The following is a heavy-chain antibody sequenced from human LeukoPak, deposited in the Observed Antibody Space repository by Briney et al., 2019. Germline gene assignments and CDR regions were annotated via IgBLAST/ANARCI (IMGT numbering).Heavy chain of an antibody. J-gene: IGHJ3*02. Sequence: PGGSLRLSCAASGFTFSSYAMSWVRQAPGKGLEWVSAISGSGGSTYYADSVKGRFTISRDNSKNTLYLQMNSLRAEDTAVYYCAKYEEASIVGATRGSAFDIWGQGTMVTVSS. CDR1: GFTFSSYA. CDR2: ISGSGGST. D-gene: IGHD1-26*01. CDR3: AKYEEASIVGATRGSAFDI. V-gene: IGHV3-23*01.